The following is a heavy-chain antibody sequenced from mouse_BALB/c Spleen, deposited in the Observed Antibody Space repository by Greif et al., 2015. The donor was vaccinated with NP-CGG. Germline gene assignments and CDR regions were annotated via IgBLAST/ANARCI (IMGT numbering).Heavy chain of an antibody. J-gene: IGHJ4*01. CDR2: INPSNGGT. CDR1: GYTFTSYY. Sequence: VQLQQSGAELVKPGASVKLSCKASGYTFTSYYMYWVKQRPGQGLEWIGEINPSNGGTNFNEKFKSKATLTVDKSSSTAYMQLSSLTSEDSAVYYCTRRGYYGPDDWGQGTSVTVSS. CDR3: TRRGYYGPDD. D-gene: IGHD1-2*01. V-gene: IGHV1-53*01.